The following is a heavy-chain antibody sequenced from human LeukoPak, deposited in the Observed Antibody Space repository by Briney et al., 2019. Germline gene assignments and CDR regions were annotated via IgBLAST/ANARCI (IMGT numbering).Heavy chain of an antibody. D-gene: IGHD1-26*01. CDR2: ISSSSYI. V-gene: IGHV3-21*01. J-gene: IGHJ5*02. Sequence: GGSLRLSCAASGFTFSSYSMNWVRQAPGKGLEWVSSISSSSYIYYADSVKGRFTISRDNAKNSLYLQMNSLRAEDTAVYYCARGRGGLLSYNWFDPWGQGTLVTVSS. CDR1: GFTFSSYS. CDR3: ARGRGGLLSYNWFDP.